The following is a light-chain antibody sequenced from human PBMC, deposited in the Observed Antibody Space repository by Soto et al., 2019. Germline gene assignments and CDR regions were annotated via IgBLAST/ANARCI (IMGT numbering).Light chain of an antibody. CDR2: EVN. Sequence: QAVLTQPPSASGSPGQSVTISCAGTSSDVGGYDYVSWYQQHPGKAPKLIIYEVNKRPSGVPDRFSGSKSANTASLTVSGLQAEDEADYYCSSYAGSNNLRMIGGGTKVTVL. CDR1: SSDVGGYDY. J-gene: IGLJ2*01. V-gene: IGLV2-8*01. CDR3: SSYAGSNNLRM.